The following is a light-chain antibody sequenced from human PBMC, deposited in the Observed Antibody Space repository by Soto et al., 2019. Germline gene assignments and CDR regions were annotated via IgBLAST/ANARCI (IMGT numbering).Light chain of an antibody. CDR2: GAS. V-gene: IGKV3-20*01. CDR3: QQYGDSRT. J-gene: IGKJ2*01. CDR1: QSVSSTY. Sequence: EIVLTQSPGTLSLSPGERATLSCRASQSVSSTYLAWYQQKPGQAPRRLIYGASSRATGIPDRFSGSASGTDFTLTINRLEPEDFAIYYCQQYGDSRTFGQGTKLEIK.